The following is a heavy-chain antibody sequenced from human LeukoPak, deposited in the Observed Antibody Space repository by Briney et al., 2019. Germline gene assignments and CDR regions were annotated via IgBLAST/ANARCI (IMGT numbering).Heavy chain of an antibody. Sequence: PSETLSLTCSVSGGSISSLYWSWIRQPPGKGLEGIGYIYYAGSTNYTPSLKSRVTMFVDMSKNQFSLKLSSVTAADTAVYYCARHMSYSSSSPFDYWGQGTLVTVSS. J-gene: IGHJ4*02. CDR2: IYYAGST. V-gene: IGHV4-59*08. CDR3: ARHMSYSSSSPFDY. D-gene: IGHD6-6*01. CDR1: GGSISSLY.